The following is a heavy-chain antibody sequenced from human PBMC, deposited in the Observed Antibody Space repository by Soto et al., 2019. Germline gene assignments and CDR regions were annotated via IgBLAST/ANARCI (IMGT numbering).Heavy chain of an antibody. CDR3: VKNWLPPRTFDY. D-gene: IGHD6-19*01. J-gene: IGHJ4*02. Sequence: ASVKVSCKAPGYTFTSYGISWVRQAPGQGLEWMGWISAYNGNTNYAQKLQGRVTMTTDNSKNTLYLQMSSLRAEDTAVYYCVKNWLPPRTFDYWGQGTLVTVS. CDR2: ISAYNGNT. V-gene: IGHV1-18*01. CDR1: GYTFTSYG.